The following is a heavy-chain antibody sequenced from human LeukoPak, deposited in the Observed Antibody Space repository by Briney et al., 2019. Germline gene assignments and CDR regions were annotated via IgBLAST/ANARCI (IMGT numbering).Heavy chain of an antibody. J-gene: IGHJ4*02. CDR1: GYSFTSYW. CDR2: IYPGESDI. V-gene: IGHV5-51*01. CDR3: ARVRYCSGGSWSQVDY. D-gene: IGHD2-15*01. Sequence: GDYLKISCKGSGYSFTSYWIGWVRQMPGKCLEWMGIIYPGESDIRYSPSFQGQLTNSADNSLSPAYPQQTSLKASETAMYYCARVRYCSGGSWSQVDYWSQGTLV.